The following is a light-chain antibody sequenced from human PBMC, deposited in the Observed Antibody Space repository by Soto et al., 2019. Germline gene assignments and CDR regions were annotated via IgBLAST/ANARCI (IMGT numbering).Light chain of an antibody. CDR2: AAS. V-gene: IGKV1-8*01. Sequence: AIRMTQSSSSLSASTGDRVTITCRASQGISSYLAWYQQKPGKAPKLLIYAASTLQSGVPSRFSGSGSGTDFTLTISCLQSEDFATYYCQQYYSYSITFGQGTRLEIK. CDR3: QQYYSYSIT. CDR1: QGISSY. J-gene: IGKJ5*01.